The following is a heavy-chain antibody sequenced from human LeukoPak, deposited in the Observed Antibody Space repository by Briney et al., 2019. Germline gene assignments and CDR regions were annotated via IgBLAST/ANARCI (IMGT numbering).Heavy chain of an antibody. CDR1: GGSISSSNYY. Sequence: PSETLSLTCTVSGGSISSSNYYWGWIRQPPGKGLEWIESIYYGGSTYYNPSLKSRVTISLDTSKNQSSLKLSSVTAADTAVYYCARGFRDSSGYYLGYWGQGTLVTVSS. J-gene: IGHJ4*02. V-gene: IGHV4-39*07. CDR2: IYYGGST. D-gene: IGHD3-22*01. CDR3: ARGFRDSSGYYLGY.